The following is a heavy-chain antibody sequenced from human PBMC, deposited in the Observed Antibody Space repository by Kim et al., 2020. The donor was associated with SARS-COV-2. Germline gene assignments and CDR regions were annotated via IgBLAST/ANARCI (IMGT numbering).Heavy chain of an antibody. CDR2: LYYSGTT. Sequence: SETLSLTCTVSGVSISGSTSYWGWVRQPPGKGLEWIGSLYYSGTTYYNPSLKSRVTISIDTSKNQFSLKLSSVTAADTAVYHCARPISDSGGYNVPGYFDSWGQGTLVTVSS. CDR1: GVSISGSTSY. V-gene: IGHV4-39*01. D-gene: IGHD3-10*01. J-gene: IGHJ4*02. CDR3: ARPISDSGGYNVPGYFDS.